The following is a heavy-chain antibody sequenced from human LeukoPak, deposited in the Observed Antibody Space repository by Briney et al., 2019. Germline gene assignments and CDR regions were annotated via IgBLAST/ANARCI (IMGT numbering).Heavy chain of an antibody. D-gene: IGHD7-27*01. Sequence: PGGSLRLSCAASGFTFSSYSMICFRQAPREGVEWCSSISSSGTNIFYADSVKGRFTISRDNAKNSLYLQMNSLTVEDTAVYYCAGDWGPGYFYYWGQGTLVTVSS. CDR1: GFTFSSYS. CDR2: ISSSGTNI. J-gene: IGHJ4*02. V-gene: IGHV3-21*01. CDR3: AGDWGPGYFYY.